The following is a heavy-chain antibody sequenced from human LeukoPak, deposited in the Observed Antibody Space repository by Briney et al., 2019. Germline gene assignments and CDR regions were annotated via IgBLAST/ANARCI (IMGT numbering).Heavy chain of an antibody. Sequence: SETLSLTCAVYGGSFSGYYWSWIRQPPGKGLEWIGEINHSGGTNYNPSLKSRVTISVDTSKNQFSLKLSSVTAADTAVYYCARVWSGSGSSGLDYWGQGTLVTVSS. CDR2: INHSGGT. D-gene: IGHD1-26*01. CDR3: ARVWSGSGSSGLDY. V-gene: IGHV4-34*01. CDR1: GGSFSGYY. J-gene: IGHJ4*02.